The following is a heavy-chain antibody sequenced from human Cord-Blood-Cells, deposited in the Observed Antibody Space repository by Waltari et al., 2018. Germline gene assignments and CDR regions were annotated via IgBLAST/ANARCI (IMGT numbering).Heavy chain of an antibody. J-gene: IGHJ5*02. Sequence: QVQLQESGPGLVKPSETLSLTCTVSGYSISSGYYWGWIRQPPGKGLEWIGSIYHSGSTNYNRSLKSRVTISVDTSKNQFSLKLSSVTAADTAVYYCARMGNTVTLSWFDPWGQGTLVTVSS. CDR3: ARMGNTVTLSWFDP. V-gene: IGHV4-38-2*02. CDR2: IYHSGST. CDR1: GYSISSGYY. D-gene: IGHD4-4*01.